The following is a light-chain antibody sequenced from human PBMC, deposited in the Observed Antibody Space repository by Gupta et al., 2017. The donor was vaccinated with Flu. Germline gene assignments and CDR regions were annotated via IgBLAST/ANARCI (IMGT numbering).Light chain of an antibody. CDR2: DAS. J-gene: IGKJ1*01. CDR3: QQYDNLPPPT. V-gene: IGKV1-33*01. Sequence: DIQMTQSPSSLSASVGDRVTITCQASQDISNYLNWYQQKPGKAPKLLIYDASNVETGVPSRFSGSGSGTDFTFTISSLQPEDIATYYCQQYDNLPPPTFGQGTKVEIK. CDR1: QDISNY.